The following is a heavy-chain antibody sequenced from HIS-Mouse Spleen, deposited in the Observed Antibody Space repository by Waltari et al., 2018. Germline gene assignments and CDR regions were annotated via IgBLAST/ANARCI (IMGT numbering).Heavy chain of an antibody. CDR3: ARGGLAAAGWYFDL. J-gene: IGHJ2*01. CDR1: GFTVSSNY. CDR2: IYRGGST. D-gene: IGHD6-13*01. Sequence: EVQLVESGGGLIQPGGSLRLSCAASGFTVSSNYMSWVRQAPGKGLEWVSFIYRGGSTYYADSVKGRFTISRDNSKNTLYLQMNSLRAEDTAVYYCARGGLAAAGWYFDLWGRGTLVTVSS. V-gene: IGHV3-53*01.